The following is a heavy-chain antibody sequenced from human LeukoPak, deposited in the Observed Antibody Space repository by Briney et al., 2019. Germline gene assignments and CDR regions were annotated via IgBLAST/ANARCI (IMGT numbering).Heavy chain of an antibody. J-gene: IGHJ4*02. CDR1: GGSFSGYY. D-gene: IGHD6-6*01. Sequence: SETLSLTCAVYGGSFSGYYWSWMRQPPGKGLEWIGEINHSGSTNYNPSLKSRVTISVDTSKHQVSLKLSSVTAADTGVYYCARGSPVPFDCWVQGTLVTVSS. CDR3: ARGSPVPFDC. CDR2: INHSGST. V-gene: IGHV4-34*01.